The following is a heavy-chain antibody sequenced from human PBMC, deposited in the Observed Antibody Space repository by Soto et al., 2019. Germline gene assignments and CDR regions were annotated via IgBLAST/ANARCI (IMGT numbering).Heavy chain of an antibody. V-gene: IGHV3-7*01. Sequence: PGGSLRLSCAASGFTFSSYGMSWVRQAPGKGLEWVANIKQDGSEKYYVDSVKGRFTISRDNAKNSLYLQMNSLRAEDTAVYYCARDCGDSSGWYSPLNYYYMDVWGKGTTVTVSS. CDR2: IKQDGSEK. CDR3: ARDCGDSSGWYSPLNYYYMDV. D-gene: IGHD6-19*01. J-gene: IGHJ6*03. CDR1: GFTFSSYG.